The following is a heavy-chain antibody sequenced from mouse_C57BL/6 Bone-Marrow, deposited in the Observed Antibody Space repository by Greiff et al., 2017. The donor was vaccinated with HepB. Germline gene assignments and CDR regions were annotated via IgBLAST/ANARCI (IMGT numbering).Heavy chain of an antibody. V-gene: IGHV1-62-2*01. CDR3: ARHEGPLIYYDYGWFAY. CDR2: FYPGSGSI. D-gene: IGHD2-4*01. CDR1: GYTFTEYT. J-gene: IGHJ3*01. Sequence: QVQLQQSGAELVKPGASVKLSCKASGYTFTEYTIHWVKQRSGQGLEWIGWFYPGSGSIKYNEKFKDKATLTEDKSSSTVYMELSRLTSEDSAVYFCARHEGPLIYYDYGWFAYWGQGTLVTVSA.